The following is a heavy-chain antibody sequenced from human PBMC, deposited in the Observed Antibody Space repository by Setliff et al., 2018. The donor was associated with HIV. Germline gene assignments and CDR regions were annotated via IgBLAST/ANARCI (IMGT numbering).Heavy chain of an antibody. Sequence: PSETLSLTCTVSGDSISSYSWNWIRQSPRGGLEWIGFIFSSGSTKYNPSLQSRVTMSIDTSKNQFSLRLTSVTAADTAVYYCARRIDDSGSFPDKNWFDTWGQGSLVTVSS. CDR1: GDSISSYS. V-gene: IGHV4-4*09. CDR2: IFSSGST. D-gene: IGHD3-10*01. J-gene: IGHJ5*02. CDR3: ARRIDDSGSFPDKNWFDT.